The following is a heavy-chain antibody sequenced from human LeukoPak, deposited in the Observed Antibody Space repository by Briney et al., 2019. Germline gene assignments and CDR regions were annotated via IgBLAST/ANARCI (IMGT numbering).Heavy chain of an antibody. CDR1: GGSISSYY. CDR3: ARGAGSSGHSSEPYYYYYMDV. D-gene: IGHD6-19*01. V-gene: IGHV4-59*01. Sequence: SETLSLTCTVSGGSISSYYWSWIRQPPGKGLEWIGYIYYSGSTNYNPSLKSRVTISVDTSKNQFSLKLSSVTAADTAVYYCARGAGSSGHSSEPYYYYYMDVWGKGTTVTVSS. CDR2: IYYSGST. J-gene: IGHJ6*03.